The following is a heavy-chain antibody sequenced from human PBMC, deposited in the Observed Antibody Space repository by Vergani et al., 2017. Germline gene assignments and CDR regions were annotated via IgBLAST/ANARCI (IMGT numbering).Heavy chain of an antibody. CDR3: ARGRTKYSSSWYEVGPYYFDY. Sequence: QVQLQESGPGLVKPSETLSLTCTVSGGSISSYYWSWIRQPPGKGREWIGYIYYSGSTNYNPALKSRVTISVDTSKNQFALKLSTVTAADRAVYYCARGRTKYSSSWYEVGPYYFDYWGQGTLVTVSS. CDR2: IYYSGST. V-gene: IGHV4-59*01. CDR1: GGSISSYY. D-gene: IGHD6-13*01. J-gene: IGHJ4*02.